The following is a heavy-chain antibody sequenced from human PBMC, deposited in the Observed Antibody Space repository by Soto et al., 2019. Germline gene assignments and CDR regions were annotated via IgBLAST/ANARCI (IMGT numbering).Heavy chain of an antibody. CDR3: ARGCSGGSCYPLFAPFDP. CDR2: IYYSGST. CDR1: GGSISSYY. V-gene: IGHV4-59*01. D-gene: IGHD2-15*01. J-gene: IGHJ5*02. Sequence: PSETLSLTCTVSGGSISSYYWSWIRQPPGKGLEWIGYIYYSGSTNYNPSLKSRVTISVDTSKNQFSLKLSSVTAADTAVYYCARGCSGGSCYPLFAPFDPWGQGTLVTVSS.